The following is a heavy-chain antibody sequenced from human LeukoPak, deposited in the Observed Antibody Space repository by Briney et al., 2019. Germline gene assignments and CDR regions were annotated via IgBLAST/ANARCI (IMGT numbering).Heavy chain of an antibody. Sequence: PGGSLRLSCATSGFTFSGHWMSWVRQAPGRGLEWVANINLDGREKYYVDSVKGRFTISRDNAKNSLHLQMNSLRGEDTAVYYWVRDDWGPGDHWGQGTLVTVSS. V-gene: IGHV3-7*01. D-gene: IGHD2-21*01. CDR1: GFTFSGHW. J-gene: IGHJ4*02. CDR3: VRDDWGPGDH. CDR2: INLDGREK.